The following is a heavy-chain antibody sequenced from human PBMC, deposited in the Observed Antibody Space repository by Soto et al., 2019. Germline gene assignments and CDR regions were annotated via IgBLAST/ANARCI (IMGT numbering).Heavy chain of an antibody. CDR1: GYTFTSYG. CDR3: VMDLKVYATLVPHMYF. J-gene: IGHJ6*02. CDR2: ISAYNGNT. V-gene: IGHV1-18*04. D-gene: IGHD2-8*01. Sequence: ASVKVSCKASGYTFTSYGISWVRQAPGQGLEWMGWISAYNGNTNYAQKPQGRVTMTTDTSTSTAYTELRSLGSDGTAGYDWVMDLKVYATLVPHMYFCARRTTVTVSS.